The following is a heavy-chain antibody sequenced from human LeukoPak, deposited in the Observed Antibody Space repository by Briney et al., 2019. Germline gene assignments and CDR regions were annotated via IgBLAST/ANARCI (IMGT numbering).Heavy chain of an antibody. D-gene: IGHD4-11*01. V-gene: IGHV3-21*01. Sequence: KPGGSLRLSCAASGFTFSSYSMNWVRQAPGKGLEWVSSISSSSSYIYYADSVKDRFTISRDNAKNSLYLQMNSLRAEDTAVYYCARDRPGQYLDIDYWGQGTLVSVSS. CDR3: ARDRPGQYLDIDY. CDR1: GFTFSSYS. J-gene: IGHJ4*02. CDR2: ISSSSSYI.